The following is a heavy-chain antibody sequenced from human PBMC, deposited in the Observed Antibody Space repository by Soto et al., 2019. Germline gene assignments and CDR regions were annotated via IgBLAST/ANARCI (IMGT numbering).Heavy chain of an antibody. CDR3: ARIHDYYYGMDV. CDR2: IYHSGST. CDR1: GGSISSNNW. Sequence: QVQLQESGPGLVKPSGTLSLTCAVSGGSISSNNWWNWVRQPPGKGLEWIGEIYHSGSTNYNPSLKSRVTISVEKSKDQVSLRLTSVTAADTAVYYCARIHDYYYGMDVWGQGTTVTVSS. V-gene: IGHV4-4*02. J-gene: IGHJ6*02. D-gene: IGHD5-18*01.